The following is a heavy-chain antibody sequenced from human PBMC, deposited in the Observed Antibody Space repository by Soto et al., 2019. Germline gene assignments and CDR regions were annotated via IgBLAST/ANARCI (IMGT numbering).Heavy chain of an antibody. J-gene: IGHJ6*02. Sequence: SGPTLVNPTQTLTLTCTFSGFSLSTSGMRVSWIRQPPGKALEWLARIDWDDDKFYSTSLKTRLTISKDTSKNQVVLTMTNMDPVDTATYYCARSLRDSRNYGMDVWGQGTTVTVSS. D-gene: IGHD6-13*01. CDR3: ARSLRDSRNYGMDV. CDR2: IDWDDDK. V-gene: IGHV2-70*04. CDR1: GFSLSTSGMR.